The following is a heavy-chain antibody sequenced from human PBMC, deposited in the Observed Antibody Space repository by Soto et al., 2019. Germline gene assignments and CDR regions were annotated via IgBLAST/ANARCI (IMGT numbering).Heavy chain of an antibody. V-gene: IGHV4-34*01. D-gene: IGHD6-25*01. CDR3: ARGSRVKIPAASGRDYYYHGLDV. J-gene: IGHJ6*02. CDR2: INHRGST. Sequence: QVQLQQWGAGLLKPSETLSLTCAVYGGSFSGYYWSWIRQPPGKGLEGIGEINHRGSTNYNPSLKRRVTIPVDQSKNQFSLKLNSVTAADTAVYYCARGSRVKIPAASGRDYYYHGLDVWGQGTAVTVSS. CDR1: GGSFSGYY.